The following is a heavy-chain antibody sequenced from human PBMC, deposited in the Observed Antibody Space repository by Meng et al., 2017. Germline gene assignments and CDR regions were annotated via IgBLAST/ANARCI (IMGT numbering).Heavy chain of an antibody. V-gene: IGHV3-33*01. CDR1: GFTLSSYG. J-gene: IGHJ5*02. CDR3: ARAGYCSGGACFRSNWFDP. Sequence: SGFTLSSYGIHWVRQAPGKGLEWVAVIWHDGSNQFYADSVKGRFTISRDNSKNTLYLLVNSLRAEDTAVYYCARAGYCSGGACFRSNWFDPWGQGTLVTVSS. CDR2: IWHDGSNQ. D-gene: IGHD2-15*01.